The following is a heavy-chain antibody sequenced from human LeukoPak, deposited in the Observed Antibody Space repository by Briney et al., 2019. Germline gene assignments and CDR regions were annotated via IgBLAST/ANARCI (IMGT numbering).Heavy chain of an antibody. CDR2: IYSGGST. CDR1: GFTVSTNY. Sequence: GGSLRLSCAASGFTVSTNYMSWVRQAPGKGLEWVSVIYSGGSTYYADSVKGRFNISRDNSKNTLYLQMNSLRVEDTAVYYCARCKGIPFSGSYDYWGQGTLVTVSS. D-gene: IGHD1-26*01. J-gene: IGHJ4*02. CDR3: ARCKGIPFSGSYDY. V-gene: IGHV3-53*01.